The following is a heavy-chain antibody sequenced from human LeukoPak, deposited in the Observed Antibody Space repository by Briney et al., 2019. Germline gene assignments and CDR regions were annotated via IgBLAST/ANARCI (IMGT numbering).Heavy chain of an antibody. D-gene: IGHD6-19*01. CDR1: GGSISSYY. CDR3: ARGPRIAVAGTATI. Sequence: SETLSLTCTVSGGSISSYYWSWIRQPPGKGLEWIGYIYYSGSTNYNPSLKSRVTISVDTSKNQFSLKLSSVTAADTAVYYCARGPRIAVAGTATIWGQGTMVTVSS. CDR2: IYYSGST. J-gene: IGHJ3*02. V-gene: IGHV4-59*12.